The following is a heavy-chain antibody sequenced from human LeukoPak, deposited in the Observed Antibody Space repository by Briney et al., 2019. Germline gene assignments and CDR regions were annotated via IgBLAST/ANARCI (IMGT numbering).Heavy chain of an antibody. J-gene: IGHJ4*02. Sequence: SETLSLTCTVSGYSISSGYYWGWIRQPPGKGLEWIGSIYHSGSTYYNPSLKSRVTISVDTSKNQFSLKLSSVTAADTAVYYCARSLDFDWLFDYWGQGTLVTVSS. D-gene: IGHD3-9*01. CDR3: ARSLDFDWLFDY. CDR2: IYHSGST. CDR1: GYSISSGYY. V-gene: IGHV4-38-2*02.